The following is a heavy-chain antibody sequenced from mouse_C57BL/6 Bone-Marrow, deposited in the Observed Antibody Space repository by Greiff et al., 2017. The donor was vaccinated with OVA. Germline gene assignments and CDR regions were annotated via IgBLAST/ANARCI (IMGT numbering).Heavy chain of an antibody. CDR2: INPNNGGI. CDR3: ASPLIYYYGSSYGRFDY. Sequence: VQLQQSGPELVKPGASVKISCKASGYTFTDYYLNWVKQSHGKSLEWIGDINPNNGGISYNQKFKGKATLTVDKSSSPAYMELRSLTSEDSAVYYCASPLIYYYGSSYGRFDYWGQGTTLTVSS. V-gene: IGHV1-26*01. D-gene: IGHD1-1*01. CDR1: GYTFTDYY. J-gene: IGHJ2*01.